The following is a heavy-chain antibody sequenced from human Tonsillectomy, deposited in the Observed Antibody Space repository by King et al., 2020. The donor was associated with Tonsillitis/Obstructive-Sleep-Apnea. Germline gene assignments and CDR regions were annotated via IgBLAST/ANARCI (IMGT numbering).Heavy chain of an antibody. CDR1: RFTFSSYS. D-gene: IGHD6-6*01. J-gene: IGHJ3*02. CDR2: ISSSSKSI. V-gene: IGHV3-21*01. CDR3: ARSIAAPGAFDI. Sequence: VQLVESGGGLVEPGGSLRLSCAASRFTFSSYSMHWVRQAAGKGPEWVSSISSSSKSIFYVDSVKGRFTISRDNAKNSLYLQMNSLRAEDTAVYYCARSIAAPGAFDIWGQGTVVTVSS.